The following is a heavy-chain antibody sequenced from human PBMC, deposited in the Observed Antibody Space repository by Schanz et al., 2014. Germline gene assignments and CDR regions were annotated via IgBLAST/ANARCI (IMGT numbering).Heavy chain of an antibody. CDR3: AKDSVLVATGHDYFDY. J-gene: IGHJ4*02. CDR1: RFTFSDFG. V-gene: IGHV3-33*06. Sequence: QEQLVESGGGVVQPGRSLRLSCAASRFTFSDFGMHWVRQTPVKGLEWVATIWFDGSKTDYADSVKGRFTISRDNSNNTLFLQMSSLRVEDTAIYYCAKDSVLVATGHDYFDYWGQGTLVTVSS. CDR2: IWFDGSKT. D-gene: IGHD2-21*01.